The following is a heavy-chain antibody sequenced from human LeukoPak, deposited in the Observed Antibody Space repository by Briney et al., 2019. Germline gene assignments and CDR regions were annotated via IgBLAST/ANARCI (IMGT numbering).Heavy chain of an antibody. Sequence: ASVKVSCKASGGTFSSYAISWVRQAPGQGLEWMGGIIPIFGTANYAQKFQGRVTVTTDTSTSTAYMELRSLRSDDTALYYCARVMHWDKPMARGRGMDVWGQGTTVTVSS. CDR1: GGTFSSYA. J-gene: IGHJ6*02. CDR3: ARVMHWDKPMARGRGMDV. D-gene: IGHD5-18*01. CDR2: IIPIFGTA. V-gene: IGHV1-69*05.